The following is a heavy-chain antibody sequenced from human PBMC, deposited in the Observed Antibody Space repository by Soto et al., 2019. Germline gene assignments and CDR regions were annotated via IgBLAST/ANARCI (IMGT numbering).Heavy chain of an antibody. CDR2: IYYSGST. V-gene: IGHV4-30-4*01. D-gene: IGHD3-9*01. CDR1: GGSISSGDYY. Sequence: QVQLQESGPGLVKPSQTLSLTCTVSGGSISSGDYYWSWIRQPPGKGLEWIGYIYYSGSTYYNPSLESRVTISVDTSKNQFSLKLSSVTAADTAVYYCARGYYDILTGYYMSYYYYGMDVWGQGTTVTVSS. J-gene: IGHJ6*02. CDR3: ARGYYDILTGYYMSYYYYGMDV.